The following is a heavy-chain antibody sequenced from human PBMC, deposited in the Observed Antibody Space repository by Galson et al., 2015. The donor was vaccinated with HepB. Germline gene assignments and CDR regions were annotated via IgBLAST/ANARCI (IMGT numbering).Heavy chain of an antibody. CDR1: GGTFSSYG. CDR3: ARRGRRKETWFGLDS. V-gene: IGHV1-69*06. J-gene: IGHJ5*01. Sequence: QSGAEVKKPGESLKISCKAPGGTFSSYGISWVRQAPGQGLEWMGGIIPKFDTTTYAQRFKGRVTISADKSSSTAYMELSRLRSEDTAVYYCARRGRRKETWFGLDSWGQGTPVTVSS. CDR2: IIPKFDTT. D-gene: IGHD3-10*01.